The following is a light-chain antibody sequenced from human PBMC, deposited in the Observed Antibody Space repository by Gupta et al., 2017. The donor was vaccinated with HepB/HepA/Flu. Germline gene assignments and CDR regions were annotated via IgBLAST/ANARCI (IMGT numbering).Light chain of an antibody. CDR3: GADHGSGSNFVVV. CDR1: RGYSNYK. Sequence: QPVLTQPPSASASLGASVTPTFTLSRGYSNYKVDWYQQRPGKGPRFVMRVGTGGIVGSKGDGIPDRFSVLGSGLNRYLTIKNIQEEDESDYHCGADHGSGSNFVVVFGGGTKLTVL. V-gene: IGLV9-49*01. CDR2: VGTGGIVG. J-gene: IGLJ2*01.